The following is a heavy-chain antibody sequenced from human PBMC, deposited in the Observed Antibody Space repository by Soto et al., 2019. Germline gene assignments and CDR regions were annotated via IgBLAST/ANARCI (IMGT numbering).Heavy chain of an antibody. CDR2: IGSYNGNT. V-gene: IGHV1-18*01. Sequence: QFQLVQSGAEVQKTGASVKVSCKASGYTFGYFGISWVRQAPGQGLEWMGWIGSYNGNTNYAQKFQDRITLTTDTSTSTAYMEVRSLRSDDTAIYYCARAGAVLTTHFDHWGQGTLVTVSS. J-gene: IGHJ4*02. CDR1: GYTFGYFG. D-gene: IGHD4-17*01. CDR3: ARAGAVLTTHFDH.